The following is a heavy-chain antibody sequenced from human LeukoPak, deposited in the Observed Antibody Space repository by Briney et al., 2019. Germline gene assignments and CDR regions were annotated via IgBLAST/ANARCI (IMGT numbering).Heavy chain of an antibody. CDR1: GGSISSSNW. Sequence: PETLSLTCAVSGGSISSSNWWSWVRQPPGKGLEWIGEIYHSGSTNYNPSLKSRVTISVDKSKNQFSLKLSSVTAADAAVYYCARGHYSSSWHGVSAESNWFDPWGQGTLVTVSS. D-gene: IGHD6-13*01. V-gene: IGHV4-4*03. CDR2: IYHSGST. CDR3: ARGHYSSSWHGVSAESNWFDP. J-gene: IGHJ5*02.